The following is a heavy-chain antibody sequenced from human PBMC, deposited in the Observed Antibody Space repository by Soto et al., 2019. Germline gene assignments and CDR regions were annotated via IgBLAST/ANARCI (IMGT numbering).Heavy chain of an antibody. Sequence: GGSLRLSCAASGFTFTSYTLRWVRQAPGKGLEWVSAINGSGETTYYADSVKGRFTISRDNSKNTMYLQMNSLRVEDTAVYYCAKDARLYDSSGYYFDYWGQGTLVTVSS. CDR1: GFTFTSYT. J-gene: IGHJ4*02. V-gene: IGHV3-23*01. CDR3: AKDARLYDSSGYYFDY. D-gene: IGHD3-22*01. CDR2: INGSGETT.